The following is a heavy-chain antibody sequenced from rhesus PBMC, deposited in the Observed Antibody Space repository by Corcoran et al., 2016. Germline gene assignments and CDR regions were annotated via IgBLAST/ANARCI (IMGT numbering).Heavy chain of an antibody. V-gene: IGHV3-184*01. CDR3: TKDQYSFDY. J-gene: IGHJ4*01. CDR2: IRSKAYGGTA. Sequence: EVQLVESGGGLVQPGGSLRLSCAASGFTFSDYYMYWVRKAPGKGLEWVGFIRSKAYGGTAEYAASVKGRFTISRDDSKSIAYPQMSSLKTEDTAVYYCTKDQYSFDYWGQGVLVTVSS. CDR1: GFTFSDYY. D-gene: IGHD2-15*01.